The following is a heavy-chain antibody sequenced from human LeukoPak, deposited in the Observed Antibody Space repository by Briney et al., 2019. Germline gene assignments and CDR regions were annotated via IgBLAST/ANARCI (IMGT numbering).Heavy chain of an antibody. J-gene: IGHJ3*02. CDR2: IIPIFGTA. CDR3: AHAVEMDAFDI. CDR1: GGTFSSYA. D-gene: IGHD5-24*01. Sequence: SVKVSCKASGGTFSSYASSWVRQAPGQGLEWMGGIIPIFGTANYAQKFQGRVTITADESTSTAYMELSSLRSKDTAVYYCAHAVEMDAFDIWGQGTMVTVSS. V-gene: IGHV1-69*13.